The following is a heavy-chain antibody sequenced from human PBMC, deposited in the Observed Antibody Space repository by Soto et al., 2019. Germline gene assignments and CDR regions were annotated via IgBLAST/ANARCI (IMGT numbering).Heavy chain of an antibody. J-gene: IGHJ4*02. CDR1: GISLSTRGVG. V-gene: IGHV2-5*02. Sequence: QITLKESGPTLVKPTQTLTLTCTFSGISLSTRGVGVGWIRQPPGKALEWLALIYWDDDKRYSPSLKSRLTITKDTSKNQVVLTMTNMDPVDTATYHCAHSSLYCSSTSCNSYFDYWGQGTLFTVSS. D-gene: IGHD2-2*01. CDR2: IYWDDDK. CDR3: AHSSLYCSSTSCNSYFDY.